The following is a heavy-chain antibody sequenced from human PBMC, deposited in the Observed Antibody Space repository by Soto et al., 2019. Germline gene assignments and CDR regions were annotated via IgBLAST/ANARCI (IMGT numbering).Heavy chain of an antibody. CDR3: ARGFSSGCHDY. V-gene: IGHV4-34*01. D-gene: IGHD6-19*01. CDR1: GGSFSGYY. CDR2: INHSGST. Sequence: SETLSLTCAVYGGSFSGYYWSWIRQPPGKGLEWIGEINHSGSTNYNPSLKSRVTISVDTSKNQFSLKLSSVTAADTAVYYCARGFSSGCHDYWGQGTLVTAPQ. J-gene: IGHJ4*02.